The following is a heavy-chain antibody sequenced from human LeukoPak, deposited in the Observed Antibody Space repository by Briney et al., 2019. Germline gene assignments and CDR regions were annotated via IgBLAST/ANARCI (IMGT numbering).Heavy chain of an antibody. Sequence: KAGGSLRLSCAASGFILSNYRMNWVRQAPGKGLEWVSYISSSGNSREYADSVKGRFTISRDNANNSLFLQMNSLRAEDTAVYYCARTGQYCSGGTCYSGQFDFWGQGTLVTVSS. CDR1: GFILSNYR. V-gene: IGHV3-21*04. D-gene: IGHD2-15*01. CDR2: ISSSGNSR. CDR3: ARTGQYCSGGTCYSGQFDF. J-gene: IGHJ4*02.